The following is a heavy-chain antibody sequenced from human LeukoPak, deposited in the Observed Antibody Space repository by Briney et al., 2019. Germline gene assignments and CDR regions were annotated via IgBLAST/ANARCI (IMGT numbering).Heavy chain of an antibody. CDR1: GFTFSDYY. D-gene: IGHD2-2*01. CDR2: ISSSGSTI. V-gene: IGHV3-11*01. J-gene: IGHJ3*02. CDR3: ARDSRPDIVVPDAFDI. Sequence: GGSLRLSCAASGFTFSDYYMSWIRQAPGKGLEWVSYISSSGSTIYYADSVKGRFTISRDNAKNSLYLQMNSLRAEDTAVYYCARDSRPDIVVPDAFDIRGQGTMVTVSS.